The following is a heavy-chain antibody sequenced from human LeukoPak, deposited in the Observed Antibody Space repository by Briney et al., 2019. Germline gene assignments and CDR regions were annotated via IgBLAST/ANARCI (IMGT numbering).Heavy chain of an antibody. J-gene: IGHJ5*02. CDR2: ISWNSGSI. CDR3: AKDIPRGAAGPYNWFDP. CDR1: GFTFDDYA. V-gene: IGHV3-9*01. D-gene: IGHD6-13*01. Sequence: GRSLRLSCAASGFTFDDYAMHWVRQAPGKGLEWVSGISWNSGSIGYADSVKGRFTISRDNAKNSLYLQMNSLRAEDTALYYCAKDIPRGAAGPYNWFDPWGQGTLVTVSS.